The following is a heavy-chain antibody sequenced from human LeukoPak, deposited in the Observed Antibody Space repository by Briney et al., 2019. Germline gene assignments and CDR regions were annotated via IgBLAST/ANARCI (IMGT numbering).Heavy chain of an antibody. D-gene: IGHD5-24*01. CDR3: ARDYGDGYNLDH. CDR1: GFTLSSYG. CDR2: IWYDGTKE. Sequence: GGSLILSCAASGFTLSSYGMHWVRQAPGKGLEWVAVIWYDGTKEYDADSVKGRFTISRDNSKNTLYLQMNSLTAEDTAVYYCARDYGDGYNLDHWGQGTLVTVSS. V-gene: IGHV3-33*01. J-gene: IGHJ4*02.